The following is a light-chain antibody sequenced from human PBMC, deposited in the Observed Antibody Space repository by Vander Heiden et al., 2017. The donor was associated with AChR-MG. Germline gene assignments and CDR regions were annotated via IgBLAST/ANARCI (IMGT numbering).Light chain of an antibody. Sequence: QPALTPPASVPGSPGQSITISCTGTNSDVGRYNYVSWYQQHPGKAPKVMIYDVSNRPTGVSNRFSGSKSGNTASLTISGLQTEDEADYYCSSYTSSSTLVFGGGTKLTVL. CDR1: NSDVGRYNY. J-gene: IGLJ2*01. CDR2: DVS. CDR3: SSYTSSSTLV. V-gene: IGLV2-14*01.